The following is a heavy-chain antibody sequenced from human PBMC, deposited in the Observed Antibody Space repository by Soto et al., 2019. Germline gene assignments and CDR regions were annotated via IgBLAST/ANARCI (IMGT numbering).Heavy chain of an antibody. CDR2: INSNSAYI. V-gene: IGHV3-21*01. J-gene: IGHJ5*02. CDR3: TSDASRDSSSRGWFDP. CDR1: GFTFRSFT. Sequence: PGGSLRLSCAASGFTFRSFTMNWARQAPGKGLEWVSTINSNSAYIYYTDALRGRFTISRDNAKNSLHLQMNSLRAEDTAVYYCTSDASRDSSSRGWFDPWGPGTLVTVSS. D-gene: IGHD6-13*01.